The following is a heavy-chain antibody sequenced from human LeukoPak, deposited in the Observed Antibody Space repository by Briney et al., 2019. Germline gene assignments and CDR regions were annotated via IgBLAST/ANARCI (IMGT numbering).Heavy chain of an antibody. CDR2: ISHSGNT. CDR3: ARVNAPVATFDY. Sequence: SETLSVTCTVSGYSISSTYYGAWIRQPPGKGLEWIATISHSGNTYYTPSLEIRLTISLATSKKHFSLRLSSVTAADTAVYYCARVNAPVATFDYWGLGTLVAVPS. J-gene: IGHJ4*02. V-gene: IGHV4-38-2*02. CDR1: GYSISSTYY. D-gene: IGHD1-1*01.